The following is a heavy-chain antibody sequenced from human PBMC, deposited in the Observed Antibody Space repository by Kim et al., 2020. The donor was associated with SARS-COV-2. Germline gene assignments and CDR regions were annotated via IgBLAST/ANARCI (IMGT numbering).Heavy chain of an antibody. D-gene: IGHD3-10*01. V-gene: IGHV3-21*01. Sequence: ITYTDSVKRRFTISRDNAKNSLYLQMNSLRAEDTAVYDCATRVRGVGLVYWGQGTLVTVSS. J-gene: IGHJ4*02. CDR3: ATRVRGVGLVY. CDR2: I.